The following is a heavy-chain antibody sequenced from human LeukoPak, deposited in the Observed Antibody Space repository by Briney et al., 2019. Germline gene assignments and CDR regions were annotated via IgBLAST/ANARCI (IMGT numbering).Heavy chain of an antibody. D-gene: IGHD3-9*01. J-gene: IGHJ4*02. V-gene: IGHV1-18*01. CDR1: GYTFTSYG. Sequence: ASVKVSCKASGYTFTSYGISRVRQAPGQGLEWMGWISAYNGNTNYAQKLQGRVTMTTDTSTSTAYMELRSLRSDDTAVYYCARENYDILTGLGDYFDYWGQGTLVTVSS. CDR2: ISAYNGNT. CDR3: ARENYDILTGLGDYFDY.